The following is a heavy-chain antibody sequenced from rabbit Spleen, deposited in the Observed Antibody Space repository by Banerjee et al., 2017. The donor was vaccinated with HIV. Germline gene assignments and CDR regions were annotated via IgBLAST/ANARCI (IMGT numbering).Heavy chain of an antibody. V-gene: IGHV1S40*01. CDR3: ARGGTAYGSVLGRLNL. J-gene: IGHJ3*01. D-gene: IGHD6-1*01. CDR1: GFSLNSGYD. CDR2: IYTGNSGST. Sequence: QSLEESGGGLVKPGASLTLTCKASGFSLNSGYDMCWVRQAPGKRPEWIACIYTGNSGSTYYASWAKGRFTISKTSSTAVDLQMTSLTAADTATYFCARGGTAYGSVLGRLNLWGQGTLVTVS.